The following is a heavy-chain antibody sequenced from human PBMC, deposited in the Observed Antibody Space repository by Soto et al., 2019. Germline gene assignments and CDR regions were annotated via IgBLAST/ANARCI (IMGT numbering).Heavy chain of an antibody. D-gene: IGHD2-15*01. V-gene: IGHV3-9*01. CDR2: ISWNSNII. J-gene: IGHJ4*02. CDR3: AKGGPDGFCSGGRCDFDY. CDR1: GFTFDDYA. Sequence: EVQLVESGGGLVQPGRSLRLSCAASGFTFDDYAMHWVRRVPGKGLEWVSSISWNSNIIGYADSVKGRFTISRDNAKNSLYLQMNSLRPEVTALYYCAKGGPDGFCSGGRCDFDYWGQGTLVTVSS.